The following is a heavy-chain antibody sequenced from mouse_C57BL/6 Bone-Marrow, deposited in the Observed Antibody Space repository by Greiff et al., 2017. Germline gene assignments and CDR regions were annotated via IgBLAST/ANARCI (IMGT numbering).Heavy chain of an antibody. J-gene: IGHJ4*01. Sequence: VQLQQPGAELVKPGASVQVSCKASGYTFTSYWMHWVKQRPVHGLACIGRIHPSVSDTNYNQNFKGKATLPVATSSSTAYMRLSSLTAEDSAVYYWAILNWENYAMDYWGQGTSVTVTS. CDR2: IHPSVSDT. V-gene: IGHV1-74*01. D-gene: IGHD4-1*01. CDR3: AILNWENYAMDY. CDR1: GYTFTSYW.